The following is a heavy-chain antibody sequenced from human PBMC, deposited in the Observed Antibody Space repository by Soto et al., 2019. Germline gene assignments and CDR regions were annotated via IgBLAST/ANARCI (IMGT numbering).Heavy chain of an antibody. V-gene: IGHV4-30-2*01. CDR2: IYHSGST. Sequence: PSETLCLRCAVSGGSSSSGGYSWSWIRQPPGKGLEWIGYIYHSGSTYYNPSLKSRVTISVDRSKNQFSLKLSSVTAADTAVSYCARPQTTVTSYDYWGQGTLVTVSS. CDR3: ARPQTTVTSYDY. J-gene: IGHJ4*02. CDR1: GGSSSSGGYS. D-gene: IGHD4-17*01.